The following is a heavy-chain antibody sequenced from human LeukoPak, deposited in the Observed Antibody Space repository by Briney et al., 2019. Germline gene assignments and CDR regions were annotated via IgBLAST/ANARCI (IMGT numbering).Heavy chain of an antibody. Sequence: SETLSLTCAVYGGSFSGYYWSWIRQPPGKGLEWIGEINHSGSTNYNPSLKSRVTISVDTSKNQFSLKLSSVTAADTAVYYCARDEYGDYSSPTYWGQGTLVTVSS. J-gene: IGHJ4*02. V-gene: IGHV4-34*01. D-gene: IGHD4-17*01. CDR3: ARDEYGDYSSPTY. CDR2: INHSGST. CDR1: GGSFSGYY.